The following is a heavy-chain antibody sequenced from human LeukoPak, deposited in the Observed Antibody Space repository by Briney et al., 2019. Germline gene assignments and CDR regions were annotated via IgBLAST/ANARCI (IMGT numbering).Heavy chain of an antibody. J-gene: IGHJ5*02. V-gene: IGHV3-30-3*01. CDR2: ISYDGSNK. CDR3: ARGQAPSITIFEAVDP. Sequence: TGGSLRLSCAASGFTFSSYAMHWVRQAPGKGLEWMAVISYDGSNKYYADSVKGRFTISRDNSKNTLYLQMNSLRAEDTAVYYCARGQAPSITIFEAVDPWGQGTLVTVSS. CDR1: GFTFSSYA. D-gene: IGHD3-3*01.